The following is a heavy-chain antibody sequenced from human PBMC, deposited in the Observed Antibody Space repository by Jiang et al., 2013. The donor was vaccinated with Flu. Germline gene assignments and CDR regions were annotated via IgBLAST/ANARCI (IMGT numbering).Heavy chain of an antibody. Sequence: AWNWIRQSPSRGLEWLGRTYYRSKWYNDYAVSVKSRITINPDTSKNQFSLQLNSVTPEDTAVYYCARIGSGSSYYYYGMDVWGQGTTVTVSS. CDR1: A. J-gene: IGHJ6*02. D-gene: IGHD3-10*01. CDR3: ARIGSGSSYYYYGMDV. CDR2: TYYRSKWYN. V-gene: IGHV6-1*01.